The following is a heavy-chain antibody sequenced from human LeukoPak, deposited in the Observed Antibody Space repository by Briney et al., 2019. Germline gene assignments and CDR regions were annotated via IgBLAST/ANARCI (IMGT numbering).Heavy chain of an antibody. J-gene: IGHJ4*02. Sequence: SETLSLTCTVSGGSISSYYWSWIRQPPGKGLEWIGYIYYSGSTNYNPSLKSRVTISVDTSKNQFSLKLSSVTAADTAVYYCARWGELNYFDYWGQGTLVTVSS. D-gene: IGHD1-7*01. CDR3: ARWGELNYFDY. V-gene: IGHV4-59*08. CDR2: IYYSGST. CDR1: GGSISSYY.